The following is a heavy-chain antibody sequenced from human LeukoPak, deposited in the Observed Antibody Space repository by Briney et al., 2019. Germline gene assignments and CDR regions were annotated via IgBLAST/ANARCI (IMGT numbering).Heavy chain of an antibody. CDR1: GGSVSSGSYY. D-gene: IGHD4-17*01. CDR2: IYYSGST. Sequence: SGTLSLTCTVSGGSVSSGSYYWSWIRQPPGKGLEWIGYIYYSGSTNSNPSLNRRVTISVDTSKNQFSLKLSSVTAADTAVYYCARDSYGDLNYWGQGTLVTVSS. CDR3: ARDSYGDLNY. J-gene: IGHJ4*02. V-gene: IGHV4-61*01.